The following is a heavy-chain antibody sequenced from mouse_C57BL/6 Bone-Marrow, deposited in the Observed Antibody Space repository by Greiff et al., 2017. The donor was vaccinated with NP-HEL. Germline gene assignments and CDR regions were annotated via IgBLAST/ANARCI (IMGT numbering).Heavy chain of an antibody. Sequence: EVQLQQSGPELVKPGASVKISCKASGYSFTGYYMNWVKQSPEKSLEWIGEINPSTGGTTYNQKFKAKATLTVDKSSSTAYMQLKSLTSEDSAVYDCASGLLRPPGYFDVWGTGTTVTVSS. J-gene: IGHJ1*03. D-gene: IGHD1-2*01. CDR1: GYSFTGYY. CDR3: ASGLLRPPGYFDV. CDR2: INPSTGGT. V-gene: IGHV1-42*01.